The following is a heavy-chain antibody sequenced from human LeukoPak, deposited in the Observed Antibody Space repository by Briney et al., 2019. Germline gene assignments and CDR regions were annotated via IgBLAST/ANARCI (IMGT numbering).Heavy chain of an antibody. D-gene: IGHD2-2*01. Sequence: SVKVSCKASGGTFSSYAISWVRQAPGQGLEWMGGIIPIFGTANYAQKFQGRVTMTTDTSTSTAYMELRSLRSDDTAVYYCARDGSTSYALFPHDYWGQGTLVTVSS. J-gene: IGHJ4*02. CDR1: GGTFSSYA. V-gene: IGHV1-69*05. CDR3: ARDGSTSYALFPHDY. CDR2: IIPIFGTA.